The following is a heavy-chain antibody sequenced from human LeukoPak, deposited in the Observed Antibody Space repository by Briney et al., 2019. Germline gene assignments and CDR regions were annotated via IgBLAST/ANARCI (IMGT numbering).Heavy chain of an antibody. Sequence: GESLKISCKGSGYSFTSYWIGWVRQMPGKGLEWMGIIYPGDSDTRYSPSFQGQVTISADKSISTAYLQWSSLKASDTAMYYCARGELLWFGELLVTRGGGNFDYWGQGTLVTVSS. J-gene: IGHJ4*02. CDR3: ARGELLWFGELLVTRGGGNFDY. CDR1: GYSFTSYW. CDR2: IYPGDSDT. D-gene: IGHD3-10*01. V-gene: IGHV5-51*01.